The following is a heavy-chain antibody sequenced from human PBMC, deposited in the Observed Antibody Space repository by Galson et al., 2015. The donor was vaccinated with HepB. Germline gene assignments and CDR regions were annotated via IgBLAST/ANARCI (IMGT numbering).Heavy chain of an antibody. CDR1: GYVFSDYG. CDR3: SRTPNYGSASYHYVWFGP. CDR2: VNPETGNP. Sequence: SVKVSCKAFGYVFSDYGISWLRQAPGQGLEWMGWVNPETGNPTYAQGFAGRLIFSMDNSDSTTYLQLNSLRAEDRDVYYCSRTPNYGSASYHYVWFGPWGQGTLVTVSS. J-gene: IGHJ5*01. V-gene: IGHV7-4-1*02. D-gene: IGHD3-10*01.